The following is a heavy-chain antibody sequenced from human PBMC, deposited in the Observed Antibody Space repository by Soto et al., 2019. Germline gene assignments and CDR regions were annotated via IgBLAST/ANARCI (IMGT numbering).Heavy chain of an antibody. D-gene: IGHD6-19*01. J-gene: IGHJ4*02. CDR1: VFTFSDYA. CDR3: AKGGRQWLVTSDFNY. V-gene: IGHV3-30*18. CDR2: VSHDGRNT. Sequence: VQLVEYGGGVVQPGRSLRLSCAVSVFTFSDYAMHWSRQATGKGQEWVAGVSHDGRNTHYAGTLKDRFNISRDSSTNTVALEMTSLRAEDTAVYSCAKGGRQWLVTSDFNYWGQGALVTVSS.